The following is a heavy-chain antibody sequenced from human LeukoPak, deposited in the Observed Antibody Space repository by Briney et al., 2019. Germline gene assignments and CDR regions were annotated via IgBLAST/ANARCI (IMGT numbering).Heavy chain of an antibody. CDR2: IYYSGST. Sequence: PSETLSLTCTVSGGSISSSSYYWGWIRQPPGKGLEWIGSIYYSGSTYYNPSLKSRVTISVDTSKNQCSLKLSSVTAADTAVYYCARHLGYSSSWYHYWGQGTLVTVSS. D-gene: IGHD6-13*01. J-gene: IGHJ4*02. V-gene: IGHV4-39*01. CDR3: ARHLGYSSSWYHY. CDR1: GGSISSSSYY.